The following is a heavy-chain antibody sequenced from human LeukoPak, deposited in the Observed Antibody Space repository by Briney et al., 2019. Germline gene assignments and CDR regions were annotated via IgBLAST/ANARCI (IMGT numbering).Heavy chain of an antibody. CDR3: ATGRYSYCSGGSCYDY. D-gene: IGHD2-15*01. V-gene: IGHV1-24*01. J-gene: IGHJ4*02. CDR2: FDPEDGET. CDR1: GYTLTELS. Sequence: ASVKVSCKVSGYTLTELSMHWVRQAPGKGLEWMGGFDPEDGETIYAQKFQGRVTMTEDTSTDTAYMELSSLRSEDTAVYYCATGRYSYCSGGSCYDYWGQGTLVTVSS.